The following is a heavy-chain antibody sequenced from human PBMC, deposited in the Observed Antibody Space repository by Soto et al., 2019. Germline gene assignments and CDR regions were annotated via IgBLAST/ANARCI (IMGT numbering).Heavy chain of an antibody. CDR3: AREFSSAPPFDY. D-gene: IGHD6-6*01. CDR2: IIPILGIA. V-gene: IGHV1-69*08. J-gene: IGHJ4*02. CDR1: GGTFSSYT. Sequence: QVQLVQSGAEVKKPGSSVKVSCKASGGTFSSYTISWVRQAPGQGLEWMGRIIPILGIANYAQNFQGRVTITADKSTSTAYMELSSLRSEDTAVYYCAREFSSAPPFDYWGQGTLVTVSS.